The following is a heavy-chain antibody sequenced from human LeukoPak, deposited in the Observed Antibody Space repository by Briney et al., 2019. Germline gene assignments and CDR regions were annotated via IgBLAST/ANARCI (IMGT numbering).Heavy chain of an antibody. Sequence: GGSLRLSCTASGFTFGDYAMSWFRQAPGKGLEWVGFIRSKAYGGTTEYAASVKGRFTISRDDSKSIAYLQMNSLKTEDTAVYYCTRDLIVATIGRYGMDVWGQGTTVTVSS. V-gene: IGHV3-49*03. CDR1: GFTFGDYA. CDR3: TRDLIVATIGRYGMDV. J-gene: IGHJ6*02. D-gene: IGHD5-12*01. CDR2: IRSKAYGGTT.